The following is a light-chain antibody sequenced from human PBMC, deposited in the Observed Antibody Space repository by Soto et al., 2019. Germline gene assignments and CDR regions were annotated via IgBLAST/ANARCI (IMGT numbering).Light chain of an antibody. CDR3: QKYNSAPPWT. Sequence: DIQMTQSPSTLSASVGDTVTITCRASQSISSWLAWYQQKPGKVHKILVYKASSLESGVPSRFSGSGYGTEFTLTISSLQPDDVATYYCQKYNSAPPWTFGQGTKVQIK. CDR2: KAS. V-gene: IGKV1-5*03. CDR1: QSISSW. J-gene: IGKJ1*01.